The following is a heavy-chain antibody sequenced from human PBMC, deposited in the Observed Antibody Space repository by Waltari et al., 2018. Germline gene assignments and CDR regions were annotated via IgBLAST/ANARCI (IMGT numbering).Heavy chain of an antibody. J-gene: IGHJ5*02. CDR2: IIPIFGTA. D-gene: IGHD3-10*02. Sequence: MGGIIPIFGTANYAQKFQGRVTITADESTSTAYMELSSLRSEDTAVYYCARDSAPRDGRGWFDPWGQGTLVTVSS. CDR3: ARDSAPRDGRGWFDP. V-gene: IGHV1-69*01.